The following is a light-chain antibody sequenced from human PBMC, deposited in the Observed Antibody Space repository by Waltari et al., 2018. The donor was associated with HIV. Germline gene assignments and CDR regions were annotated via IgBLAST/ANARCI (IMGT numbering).Light chain of an antibody. V-gene: IGLV7-46*01. J-gene: IGLJ2*01. CDR1: SGPVTSGHH. CDR3: LLSYSGARPAI. CDR2: DAN. Sequence: QAVVTQEPALTVSPGGTVTLTCGSSSGPVTSGHHPHWFQQKPGQAPRALIYDANNRQSWTPARFSGSLLGGKAALTLSDAQPADEADYFCLLSYSGARPAIFGGGTKLSVL.